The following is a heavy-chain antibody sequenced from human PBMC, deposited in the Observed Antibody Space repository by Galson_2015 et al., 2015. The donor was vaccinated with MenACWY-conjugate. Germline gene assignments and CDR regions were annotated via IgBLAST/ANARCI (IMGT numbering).Heavy chain of an antibody. D-gene: IGHD3-3*01. J-gene: IGHJ4*02. CDR2: IRYDGIQK. Sequence: SLRLSCAASGFRFSGYDMHWVRQSPGEGLEWVALIRYDGIQKNYSESVKGRFTISRDNSKNTLNLQMNSLRAEDTAVYYCAKIGGDFRNAYRPQWGQGTLVTVSS. V-gene: IGHV3-30*02. CDR3: AKIGGDFRNAYRPQ. CDR1: GFRFSGYD.